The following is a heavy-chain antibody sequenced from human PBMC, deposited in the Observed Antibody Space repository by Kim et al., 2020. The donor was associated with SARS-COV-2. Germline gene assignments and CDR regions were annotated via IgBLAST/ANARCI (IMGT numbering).Heavy chain of an antibody. J-gene: IGHJ3*02. Sequence: SETLSLTCTVSGGSISSYYWSWIRQPPGKGLEWIGYIYYSGSTNYNPSLKSRVTISVDTSKNQFSLKLSSVTAADTAVYYCARLNSSGWYGAAFDIWCQG. V-gene: IGHV4-59*08. CDR1: GGSISSYY. CDR3: ARLNSSGWYGAAFDI. D-gene: IGHD6-19*01. CDR2: IYYSGST.